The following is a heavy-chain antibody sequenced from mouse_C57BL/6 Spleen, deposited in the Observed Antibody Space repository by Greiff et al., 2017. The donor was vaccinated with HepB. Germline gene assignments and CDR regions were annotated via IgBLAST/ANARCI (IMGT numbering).Heavy chain of an antibody. V-gene: IGHV3-6*01. Sequence: EVQLQQSGPGLVKPSQSLSLTCSVPGYSITSGYYWNWIRQFPGNNLEWMGYISYDGSNNYNPSLKNRISITRDTSKNQFFLKLNSVTTEDTATYYCASVKVYDYDEYFDVWGTGTTVTVSS. CDR2: ISYDGSN. D-gene: IGHD2-4*01. CDR1: GYSITSGYY. J-gene: IGHJ1*03. CDR3: ASVKVYDYDEYFDV.